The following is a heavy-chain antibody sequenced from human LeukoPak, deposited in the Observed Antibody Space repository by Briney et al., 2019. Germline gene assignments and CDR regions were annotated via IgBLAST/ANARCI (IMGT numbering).Heavy chain of an antibody. V-gene: IGHV1-18*04. J-gene: IGHJ3*02. Sequence: ASVRVSCKASGYNFIDFYIHWVRQAPGQGLEWMGWISAYNGNTNYAQKLQGRVTMTTDTSTSTAYMELRSLRSDDTAVYYCARGDGLWDANAFDIWGQGTMVTVSS. CDR3: ARGDGLWDANAFDI. CDR1: GYNFIDFY. CDR2: ISAYNGNT. D-gene: IGHD5-18*01.